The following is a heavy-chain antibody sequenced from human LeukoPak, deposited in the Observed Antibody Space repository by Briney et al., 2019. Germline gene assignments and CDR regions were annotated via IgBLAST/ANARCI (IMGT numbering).Heavy chain of an antibody. V-gene: IGHV3-48*03. D-gene: IGHD3-10*01. J-gene: IGHJ6*04. CDR1: GFTFSSYE. Sequence: PGGSLTLSCAASGFTFSSYEMNWVRQAPGKGLGWVSYISSSGSTIYYADSVKGRFTISRDNAKNSLYLQMNSLRAEDTAVYYCAREDEGWFGELYYGMDVWGKGTTVTVSS. CDR2: ISSSGSTI. CDR3: AREDEGWFGELYYGMDV.